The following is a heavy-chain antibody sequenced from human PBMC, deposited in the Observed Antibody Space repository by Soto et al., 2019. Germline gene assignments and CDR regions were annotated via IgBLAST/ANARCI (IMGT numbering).Heavy chain of an antibody. Sequence: SETLSLTCAVYGGSFSGYYWSWIRQPPGKGLEWIGEINHSGSTNYNPSLKSRVTISVDTSKNQFSLKLSSVTAADTAVYYCARSTGYYDFWSGYYKALTGFDYWGQGTLVTVSS. D-gene: IGHD3-3*01. V-gene: IGHV4-34*01. CDR2: INHSGST. CDR1: GGSFSGYY. CDR3: ARSTGYYDFWSGYYKALTGFDY. J-gene: IGHJ4*02.